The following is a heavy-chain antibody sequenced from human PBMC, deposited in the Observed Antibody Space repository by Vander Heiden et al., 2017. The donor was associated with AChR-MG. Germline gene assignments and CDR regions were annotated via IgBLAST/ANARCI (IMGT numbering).Heavy chain of an antibody. CDR2: ISAYNGNT. Sequence: QVQLVQSGAEVKKPGASVKVSCKASGYTFTSYGISWVRQAPGQGLEWMGWISAYNGNTNYAQKRQGRVTMTTDTSTSTAYMELRSLRSDDTAVYYCARGRDGYKNSRKRGGYFDLWGRGTLVTVSS. J-gene: IGHJ2*01. V-gene: IGHV1-18*01. D-gene: IGHD5-12*01. CDR3: ARGRDGYKNSRKRGGYFDL. CDR1: GYTFTSYG.